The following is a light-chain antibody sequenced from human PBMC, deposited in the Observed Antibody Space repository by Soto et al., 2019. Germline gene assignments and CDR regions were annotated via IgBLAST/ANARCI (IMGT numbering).Light chain of an antibody. CDR1: SSDGVNYNY. J-gene: IGLJ1*01. CDR3: FSYTRSGTYV. CDR2: EVS. Sequence: QSVLSHPASGSRTPGQPSTISCNRTSSDGVNYNYVSWYQRHPRNAPKRRIYEVSNRPSGVSNRFSGSRSGNTASLTISGLQAEDETDYYCFSYTRSGTYVFGTGTKV. V-gene: IGLV2-14*01.